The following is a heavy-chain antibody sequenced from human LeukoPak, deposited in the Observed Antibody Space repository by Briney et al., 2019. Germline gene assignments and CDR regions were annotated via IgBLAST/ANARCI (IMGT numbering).Heavy chain of an antibody. D-gene: IGHD3-3*01. CDR2: INHGGST. CDR3: ARGGVPYRKFDY. CDR1: GGSFSGYC. V-gene: IGHV4-34*01. Sequence: SSETLSLTCAVYGGSFSGYCWSWIRQPPGKGLEWIGEINHGGSTNYNPSLKSRVTISVDTSKNQFSLKLSSVTAADTAVYYCARGGVPYRKFDYWGQGTLVTVSS. J-gene: IGHJ4*02.